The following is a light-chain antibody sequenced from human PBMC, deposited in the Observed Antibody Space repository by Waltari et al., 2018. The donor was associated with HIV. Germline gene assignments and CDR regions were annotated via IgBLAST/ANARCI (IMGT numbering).Light chain of an antibody. CDR3: QLWDTTSDHPV. CDR1: NIGSPS. Sequence: SYVLTQPPSVSVAPGQTARITCGGDNIGSPSVHWYQQKPGQAPLLVVFDDGDRPSGTPERFTGPNTGDTASMTNGRVEAGDEGDYYCQLWDTTSDHPVFGGGTKLTVL. J-gene: IGLJ3*02. V-gene: IGLV3-21*02. CDR2: DDG.